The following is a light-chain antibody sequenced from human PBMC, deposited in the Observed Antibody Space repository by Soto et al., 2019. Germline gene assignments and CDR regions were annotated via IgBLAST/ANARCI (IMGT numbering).Light chain of an antibody. CDR1: QSVSNS. J-gene: IGKJ1*01. CDR3: QQYSKWPWT. V-gene: IGKV3-15*01. Sequence: EIVMTQSPATLSVSPGERATLSCRASQSVSNSLAWHQQKPGQGPRLLIYGASTRATGIPARFSGSGSGTAFTLTIRSLQSEDFAVYSCQQYSKWPWTFGQGTKVEI. CDR2: GAS.